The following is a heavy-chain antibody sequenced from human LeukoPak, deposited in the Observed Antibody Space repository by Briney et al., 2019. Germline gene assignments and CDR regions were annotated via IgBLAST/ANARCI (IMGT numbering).Heavy chain of an antibody. CDR1: GFTFSNSA. V-gene: IGHV3-23*01. Sequence: PGGSLRLSCAASGFTFSNSAMTWVRQTPGKGLEWVSAISGSGGSTYYADSVKGRFTISRDNSKNTLSLQMNSLRAEDTAIYYCAKGLGVVIDFLVFDNWGQGTLVTVSS. D-gene: IGHD3-3*01. CDR2: ISGSGGST. J-gene: IGHJ4*02. CDR3: AKGLGVVIDFLVFDN.